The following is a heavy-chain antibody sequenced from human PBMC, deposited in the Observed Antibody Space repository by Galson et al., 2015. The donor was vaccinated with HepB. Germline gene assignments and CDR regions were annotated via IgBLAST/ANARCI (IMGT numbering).Heavy chain of an antibody. CDR2: ISYDGSNK. CDR1: GFTFSSYA. J-gene: IGHJ6*02. D-gene: IGHD2-21*02. V-gene: IGHV3-30*04. CDR3: AKADCGGDCYSGGYYYYYGMDV. Sequence: LRLSCAASGFTFSSYAMHWVRQAPGKGLEWVAVISYDGSNKYYADSVKGRFTISRDNSKNTLYLQMNSLRAEDTAVYYCAKADCGGDCYSGGYYYYYGMDVWGQGTTVTVSS.